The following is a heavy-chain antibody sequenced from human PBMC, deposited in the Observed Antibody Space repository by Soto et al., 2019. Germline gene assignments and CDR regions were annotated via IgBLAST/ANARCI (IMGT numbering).Heavy chain of an antibody. Sequence: SETLSLTCAVYGGSFSGYYWSWIRQPPGKGLEWIGEINHSGSTNYNPSLKSRVTISVDTSKNQFSLKLSSVTAADTAVYYCARGFVNDILTGYYFDYWGQGTPVTVSS. D-gene: IGHD3-9*01. V-gene: IGHV4-34*01. CDR2: INHSGST. CDR1: GGSFSGYY. CDR3: ARGFVNDILTGYYFDY. J-gene: IGHJ4*02.